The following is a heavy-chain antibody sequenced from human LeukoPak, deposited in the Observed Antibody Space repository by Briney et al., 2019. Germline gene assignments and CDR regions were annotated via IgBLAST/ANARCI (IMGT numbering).Heavy chain of an antibody. V-gene: IGHV1-69*13. Sequence: GASVKVSCKVSGYTLTELSMHWVRQAPGQGLEWMGGIIPIFGTANYAQKFQGRVTITADESTSTAYMELSSLRSEDTAVYYCAPYYYGSGSSKSFDYWGQGTLVTVSS. CDR1: GYTLTELS. CDR2: IIPIFGTA. J-gene: IGHJ4*02. D-gene: IGHD3-10*01. CDR3: APYYYGSGSSKSFDY.